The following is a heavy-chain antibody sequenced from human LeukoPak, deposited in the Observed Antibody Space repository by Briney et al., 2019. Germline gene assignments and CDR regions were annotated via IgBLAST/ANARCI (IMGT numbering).Heavy chain of an antibody. CDR3: TTEIH. Sequence: KSGGSLRLSCAASGFTFSDAWMTWIRQAPGKGLEWVGRIKGKSDGGTTDYAAPVKGRFTISRDDSENTLYLQMTSLKTDDTGVYYCTTEIHWGQGTLVSVSS. CDR2: IKGKSDGGTT. CDR1: GFTFSDAW. J-gene: IGHJ4*02. V-gene: IGHV3-15*01.